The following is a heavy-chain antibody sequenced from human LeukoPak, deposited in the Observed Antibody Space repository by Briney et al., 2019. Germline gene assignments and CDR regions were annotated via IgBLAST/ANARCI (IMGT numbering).Heavy chain of an antibody. CDR3: AKVWLGELGDY. J-gene: IGHJ4*02. Sequence: GGSLRLSCAASGLILSNSAMSWVRQAPGKGLEWVSAISGSGDTTYYADSVKDRFTISRDNSKNTLSLQMNSLRAEDTAVYYCAKVWLGELGDYWGQGTLVTVSS. D-gene: IGHD3-10*01. V-gene: IGHV3-23*01. CDR2: ISGSGDTT. CDR1: GLILSNSA.